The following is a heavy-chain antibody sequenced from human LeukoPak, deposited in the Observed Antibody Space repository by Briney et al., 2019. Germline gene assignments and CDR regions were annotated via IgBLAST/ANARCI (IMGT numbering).Heavy chain of an antibody. CDR2: IFPGDSDT. CDR1: GDTFTNYW. CDR3: ARRGHVFELFDP. V-gene: IGHV5-51*01. J-gene: IGHJ5*02. D-gene: IGHD3-10*01. Sequence: GESLKISCKGSGDTFTNYWIGWVRQMPGKGLEWMGTIFPGDSDTRYSPSFQGQVTISADKSISTAYLQWSSLRASDTAMYYCARRGHVFELFDPWGQGTLVIVSS.